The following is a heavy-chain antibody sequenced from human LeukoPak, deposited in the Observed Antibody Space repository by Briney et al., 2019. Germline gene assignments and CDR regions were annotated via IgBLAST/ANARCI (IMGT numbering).Heavy chain of an antibody. CDR2: ISSTGGTI. Sequence: PGGSLRLSCAASGFTFSSNSMNWVRQAPGKGLEWVSYISSTGGTIYYADSMKGRFTISRDNAKNSLYLQMNSLRVEDTAVYYCARGGSFYYYYMDVWGKGTTVTVSS. CDR1: GFTFSSNS. J-gene: IGHJ6*03. CDR3: ARGGSFYYYYMDV. D-gene: IGHD3-16*01. V-gene: IGHV3-48*04.